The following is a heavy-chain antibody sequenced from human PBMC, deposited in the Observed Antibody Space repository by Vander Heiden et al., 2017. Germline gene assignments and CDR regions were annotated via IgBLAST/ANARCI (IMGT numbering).Heavy chain of an antibody. D-gene: IGHD1-26*01. V-gene: IGHV3-30-3*01. CDR2: ISYDGSNK. J-gene: IGHJ4*02. CDR1: GFTFSSYA. Sequence: QVQLVESGGGVVQPGRSLRLSCAASGFTFSSYALHWVRQAPGKGLEWVAVISYDGSNKYYADSVKGRFTISRDNSKNTLYLQMNSLRAEDTAVYYCARDVLTHWELQDWGQGTLVTVSS. CDR3: ARDVLTHWELQD.